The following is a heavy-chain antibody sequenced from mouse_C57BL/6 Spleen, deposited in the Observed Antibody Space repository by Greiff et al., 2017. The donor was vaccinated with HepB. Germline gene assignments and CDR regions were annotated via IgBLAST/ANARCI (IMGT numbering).Heavy chain of an antibody. Sequence: QVHVKQPGAELVKPGASVKLSCKASGYTFTSYWMHWVKQRPGQGLEWIGMIHPNSGSTNYNEKFKSKATLTVDKSSSTAYMQLSSLTSEDSAVYYCARGDYDGFFAYWGQGTLVTVSA. CDR3: ARGDYDGFFAY. J-gene: IGHJ3*01. CDR1: GYTFTSYW. V-gene: IGHV1-64*01. D-gene: IGHD2-4*01. CDR2: IHPNSGST.